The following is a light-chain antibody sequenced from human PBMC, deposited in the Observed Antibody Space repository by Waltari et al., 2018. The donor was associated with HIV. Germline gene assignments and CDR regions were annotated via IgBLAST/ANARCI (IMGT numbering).Light chain of an antibody. V-gene: IGLV3-1*01. Sequence: SYELTQPPSVSVSPGQTATITCSGDKLGDKYVFWYQQKPGQSPVLVISQDIKRPSGIPDRFAGSNSGNTATLTLSGTQAMDEADYYCQAWDSSTAVFGTGTKVTVL. J-gene: IGLJ1*01. CDR3: QAWDSSTAV. CDR2: QDI. CDR1: KLGDKY.